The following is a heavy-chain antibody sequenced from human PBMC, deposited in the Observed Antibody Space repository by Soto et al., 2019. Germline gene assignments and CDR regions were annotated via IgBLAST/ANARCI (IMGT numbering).Heavy chain of an antibody. J-gene: IGHJ4*02. CDR1: GYAFTTYG. Sequence: QVHLVQSGAEVKKPWASVKVSCTGSGYAFTTYGITWVRQAPGQGLEWMGWISAHNGNTNYAQKLQGRVTVTRDTSTSTAYMEMRSLRSDDTDVYYCTRGRYGDDWGQGDLVTVA. CDR3: TRGRYGDD. V-gene: IGHV1-18*01. CDR2: ISAHNGNT. D-gene: IGHD1-1*01.